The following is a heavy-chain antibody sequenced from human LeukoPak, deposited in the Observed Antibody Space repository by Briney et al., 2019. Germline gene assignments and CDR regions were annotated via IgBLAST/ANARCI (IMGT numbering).Heavy chain of an antibody. CDR2: ISGSGGST. V-gene: IGHV3-23*01. CDR1: GFTFSSYA. Sequence: GGSLRLSCAASGFTFSSYAMSWVRQAPGKGLEWVSAISGSGGSTYYADSVKGRFTISRDNPKNTLYLQMNSLRAEDAAVYYCAKDLARYSGSSRNAFDIWGQGTMVTVSS. D-gene: IGHD1-26*01. CDR3: AKDLARYSGSSRNAFDI. J-gene: IGHJ3*02.